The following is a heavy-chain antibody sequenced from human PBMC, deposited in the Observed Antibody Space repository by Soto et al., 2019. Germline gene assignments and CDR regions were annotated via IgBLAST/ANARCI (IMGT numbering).Heavy chain of an antibody. Sequence: QVQLVQSGAEVRQPASSVKVSCKTSGATFSSYAITWVRQAPGRGLEWMGGIVPTVDTSTYAQKFQGRVTXXAXXFTNTVYVELSSLRSDDTAVYYCVRVVAIPGYPDNWGQGTLVTVSS. D-gene: IGHD5-12*01. CDR3: VRVVAIPGYPDN. V-gene: IGHV1-69*12. J-gene: IGHJ4*02. CDR2: IVPTVDTS. CDR1: GATFSSYA.